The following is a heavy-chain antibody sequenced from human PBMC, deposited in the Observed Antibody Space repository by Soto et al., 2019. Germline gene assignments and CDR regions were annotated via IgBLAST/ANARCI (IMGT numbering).Heavy chain of an antibody. Sequence: SETLSLTCTVSGGSISSYYWSWIRQPPGKGLEWIGYIYYSGSTNYNPSLKSRVTISVDTSKNQFSLKLSSVTAADTAVYYCARVDLLTGYRGLDPSYYYYYGMDVSGQGTTVTVSS. V-gene: IGHV4-59*08. CDR3: ARVDLLTGYRGLDPSYYYYYGMDV. D-gene: IGHD3-9*01. CDR2: IYYSGST. J-gene: IGHJ6*02. CDR1: GGSISSYY.